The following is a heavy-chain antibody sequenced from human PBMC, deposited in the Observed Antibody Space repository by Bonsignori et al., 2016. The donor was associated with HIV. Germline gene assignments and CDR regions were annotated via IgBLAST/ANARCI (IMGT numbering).Heavy chain of an antibody. V-gene: IGHV3-23*01. Sequence: GESLKISCAASGFTFSSYAMSWVRQAPGKGLEWVSAISGSGGSTYYADSVKGRFTISRDNSKNTLYLQMNSLRAEDTAVYYCAKNDVVVVAATPSEYFQHWGPGHPGHRLL. CDR2: ISGSGGST. J-gene: IGHJ1*01. D-gene: IGHD2-15*01. CDR1: GFTFSSYA. CDR3: AKNDVVVVAATPSEYFQH.